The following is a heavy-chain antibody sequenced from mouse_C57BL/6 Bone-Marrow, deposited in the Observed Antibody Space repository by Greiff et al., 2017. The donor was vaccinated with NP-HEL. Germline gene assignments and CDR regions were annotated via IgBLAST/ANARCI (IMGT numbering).Heavy chain of an antibody. CDR2: ISDGGSYT. Sequence: VQLKESGGGLVKPGGSLKLSCAASGFTFSSYAMSWVRQTPEKRLEWVATISDGGSYTYYPDNVKGRFTISRDNAKNNLYLQMRHLKSEDTAMYYCARISPMDYWGQGTSVTVSS. J-gene: IGHJ4*01. V-gene: IGHV5-4*01. CDR1: GFTFSSYA. CDR3: ARISPMDY.